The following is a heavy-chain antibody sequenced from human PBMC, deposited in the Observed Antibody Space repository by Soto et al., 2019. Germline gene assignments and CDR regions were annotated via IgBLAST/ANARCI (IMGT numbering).Heavy chain of an antibody. Sequence: QITLKESGPTLVKPTQTLTLTCTFTGFSLNTRGVAVAWIRQPPGKALEWLGLIYWDDDTRYSPSLKTRRIIARDTSENQVVLTLTDLDPVDTATYFCAHTFGIFTGYNINFDYWGQGALVTVSS. CDR2: IYWDDDT. V-gene: IGHV2-5*02. CDR3: AHTFGIFTGYNINFDY. J-gene: IGHJ4*02. D-gene: IGHD3-9*01. CDR1: GFSLNTRGVA.